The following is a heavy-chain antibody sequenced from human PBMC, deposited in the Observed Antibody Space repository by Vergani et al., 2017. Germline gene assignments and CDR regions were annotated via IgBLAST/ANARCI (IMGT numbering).Heavy chain of an antibody. CDR3: ARYCSSTSCQTGFDY. CDR2: IYYSGST. Sequence: QVQLQESGPGLVKPSQTLSLTCTVSGGSISSGDYYWSWIRQPPGKGLEWIGYIYYSGSTYYNPSLKSRVTISVDTSKNQFSLKLSSVTAADTAVYYFARYCSSTSCQTGFDYWGQGTLVTVSS. D-gene: IGHD2-2*01. J-gene: IGHJ4*02. CDR1: GGSISSGDYY. V-gene: IGHV4-30-4*08.